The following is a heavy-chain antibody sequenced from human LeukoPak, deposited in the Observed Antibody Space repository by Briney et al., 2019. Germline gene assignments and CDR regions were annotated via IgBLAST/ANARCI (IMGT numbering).Heavy chain of an antibody. J-gene: IGHJ4*02. Sequence: PSETLSLTCTASGVSISSYYWSWIRQPAGKGLQWIGRIYTSGTTNYNPSLKSRLTMSIDTSKNQYSLRLSSVTAADAAVYYCVREGTYCTHGVCYEYWGQGTLVTVSS. D-gene: IGHD2-8*01. CDR2: IYTSGTT. CDR1: GVSISSYY. CDR3: VREGTYCTHGVCYEY. V-gene: IGHV4-4*07.